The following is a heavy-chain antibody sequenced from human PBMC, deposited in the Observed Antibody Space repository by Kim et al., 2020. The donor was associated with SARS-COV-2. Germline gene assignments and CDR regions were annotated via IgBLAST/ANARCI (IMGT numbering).Heavy chain of an antibody. CDR3: ARGAEYCSSTSCHEMVRGVTLFDY. CDR1: GYTFTSYA. V-gene: IGHV7-4-1*02. D-gene: IGHD2-2*01. Sequence: ASVKVSCKASGYTFTSYAMNWVRQAPGQGLEWMGWINTNTGNPTYAQGFTGRFVFSLDTSVSTAYLQISSLKAEDTAVYYCARGAEYCSSTSCHEMVRGVTLFDYWGQGTLVTVSS. CDR2: INTNTGNP. J-gene: IGHJ4*02.